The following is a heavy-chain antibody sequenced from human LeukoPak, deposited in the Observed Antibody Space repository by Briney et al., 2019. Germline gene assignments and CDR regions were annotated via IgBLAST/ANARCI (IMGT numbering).Heavy chain of an antibody. Sequence: SETLSLTCAVYGGSFSGYYWSWIRQPPGKGLEWIGEINHSGSTNYNPSLKSRVTISVDTSKNQFSLKLSSVTAADTAAYYCARGGRPARIGNYMDVWGKGTTVTVSS. V-gene: IGHV4-34*01. J-gene: IGHJ6*03. CDR2: INHSGST. D-gene: IGHD1-14*01. CDR1: GGSFSGYY. CDR3: ARGGRPARIGNYMDV.